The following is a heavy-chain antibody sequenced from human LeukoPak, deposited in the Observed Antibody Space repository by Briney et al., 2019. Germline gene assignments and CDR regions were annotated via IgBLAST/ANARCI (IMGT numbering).Heavy chain of an antibody. CDR3: AKDTAMATIGFDY. V-gene: IGHV3-43*02. CDR1: GFTFDDYA. D-gene: IGHD5-18*01. Sequence: GGSLRLSCAASGFTFDDYAMHWVRQAPGKGLEWVSLISGDGGSTFYVDSVKDRFTISRDNSKNSLYLQMNSLRTEDTALYYCAKDTAMATIGFDYWGQGTLVTVSS. CDR2: ISGDGGST. J-gene: IGHJ4*02.